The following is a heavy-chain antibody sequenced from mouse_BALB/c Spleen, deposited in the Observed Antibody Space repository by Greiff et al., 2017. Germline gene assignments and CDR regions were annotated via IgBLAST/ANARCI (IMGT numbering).Heavy chain of an antibody. CDR2: IWTGGGT. D-gene: IGHD1-1*01. CDR1: GFSLTSYD. Sequence: QVQLQQSGPGLVAPSQSLSITCTVSGFSLTSYDISWIRQPPGKGLEWLGVIWTGGGTNYNSAFMSRLSISKDNSKSQVFLKMNSLQTDDTAIYYCVRGRYYYFDYWGQGTTLTVSS. CDR3: VRGRYYYFDY. J-gene: IGHJ2*01. V-gene: IGHV2-9-2*01.